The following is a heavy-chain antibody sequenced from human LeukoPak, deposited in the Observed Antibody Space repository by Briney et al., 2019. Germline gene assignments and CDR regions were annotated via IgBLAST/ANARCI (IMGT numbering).Heavy chain of an antibody. Sequence: GASVKVSCKASGYTFTSYDINWVRQATGQGLEWMGWMNPNSGNTGYAQKFQGRVTMTRNTSISTAYMELSSLRSEDTAVYYCARRGMRERQWLVGYYYYGMDVWGQGTTVTVSS. J-gene: IGHJ6*02. CDR1: GYTFTSYD. D-gene: IGHD6-19*01. V-gene: IGHV1-8*01. CDR2: MNPNSGNT. CDR3: ARRGMRERQWLVGYYYYGMDV.